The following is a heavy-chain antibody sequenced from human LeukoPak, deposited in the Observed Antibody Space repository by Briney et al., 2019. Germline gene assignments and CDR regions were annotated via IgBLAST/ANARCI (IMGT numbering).Heavy chain of an antibody. Sequence: GGSLRLSCVASGFTFNTYAIHWVRQAPGKGLEWVALISYNGGRKDYAESVKGRFTIDRGNSRNTVFLQMNSLRPDDTAVYSCARQEARGYLYEGLDYWGQGTLVTVSS. D-gene: IGHD3-22*01. V-gene: IGHV3-30*03. CDR2: ISYNGGRK. J-gene: IGHJ4*02. CDR3: ARQEARGYLYEGLDY. CDR1: GFTFNTYA.